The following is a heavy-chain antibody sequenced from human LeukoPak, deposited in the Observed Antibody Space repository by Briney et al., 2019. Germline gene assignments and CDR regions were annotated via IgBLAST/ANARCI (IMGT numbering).Heavy chain of an antibody. V-gene: IGHV3-9*01. J-gene: IGHJ3*02. Sequence: GGSLRLSCAASGFTFDDYAMHWVRQAPGKGLEWVSGISWNSGSIGYADSVKGRFTISRGNAKNSLYLQMNSLRAEDTALYYCAKDSFYASSGSFDIWGQGTLVTVSS. CDR3: AKDSFYASSGSFDI. CDR1: GFTFDDYA. D-gene: IGHD3-22*01. CDR2: ISWNSGSI.